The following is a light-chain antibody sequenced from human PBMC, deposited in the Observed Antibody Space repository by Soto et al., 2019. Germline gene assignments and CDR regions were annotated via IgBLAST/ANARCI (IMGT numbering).Light chain of an antibody. Sequence: DIQTTRSRSTLCRCVGDRVTVTCPASQTISSWLAWYQQKPGKAPKLLIYKASILESGVPSRFSGSGSGTEFTLTISSLQPDDFGTYYCQEYNSYWTFGQGTKVDIK. V-gene: IGKV1-5*03. J-gene: IGKJ1*01. CDR2: KAS. CDR3: QEYNSYWT. CDR1: QTISSW.